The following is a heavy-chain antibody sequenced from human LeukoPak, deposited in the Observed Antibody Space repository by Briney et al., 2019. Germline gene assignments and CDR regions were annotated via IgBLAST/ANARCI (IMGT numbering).Heavy chain of an antibody. CDR1: GYTFTGYY. D-gene: IGHD3-9*01. Sequence: ASVKVSCKASGYTFTGYYMHWVRQAPGQGLEWMGWINPNSGGTNYAQKFQGWVTMTRDTSISTAYMELSRLRSDDTAAYYCARERFPHYDIGREYGMDVWGQGTTVTVSS. CDR3: ARERFPHYDIGREYGMDV. V-gene: IGHV1-2*04. CDR2: INPNSGGT. J-gene: IGHJ6*02.